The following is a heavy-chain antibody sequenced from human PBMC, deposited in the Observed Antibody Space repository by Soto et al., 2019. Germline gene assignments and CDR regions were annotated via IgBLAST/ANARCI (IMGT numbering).Heavy chain of an antibody. V-gene: IGHV4-34*01. J-gene: IGHJ6*02. CDR2: INHSGST. CDR3: TRGEIVEIATMDQDYYYYYGMDV. CDR1: GGSFSGYY. D-gene: IGHD2-21*01. Sequence: SETLSLTCAVYGGSFSGYYWSWIRQPPGKGLEWIGEINHSGSTNYNPSLKSRVTISIDTSKNQFSLKLSSVTAADTAVYYCTRGEIVEIATMDQDYYYYYGMDVWGQGTTVTVSS.